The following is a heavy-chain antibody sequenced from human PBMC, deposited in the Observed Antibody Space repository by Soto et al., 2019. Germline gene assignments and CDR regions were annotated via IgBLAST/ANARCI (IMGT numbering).Heavy chain of an antibody. CDR2: INPNSGGT. CDR3: ARDLGMITFGGVIDSAFDY. V-gene: IGHV1-2*04. J-gene: IGHJ4*02. Sequence: ASVKVSCKASGYTFTGYYMHWVRQAPGQGLEWMGWINPNSGGTNYAQKFQGWVTMTRDTSISTAYMELSRLRSDDTAVYYCARDLGMITFGGVIDSAFDYWGQGTRVTVS. CDR1: GYTFTGYY. D-gene: IGHD3-16*02.